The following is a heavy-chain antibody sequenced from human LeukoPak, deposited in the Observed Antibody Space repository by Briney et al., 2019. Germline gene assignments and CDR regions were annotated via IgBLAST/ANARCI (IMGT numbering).Heavy chain of an antibody. CDR2: ISGNGGST. J-gene: IGHJ4*02. Sequence: PGGSLRLSCAASGFTFSSYAMHWVRQAPGKGLEYVSAISGNGGSTYYANSVKGRFTISRDNSKNTLYLQMGSLRAEDMAVYYCARRGYSSSWLDYWGQGTLVTVSS. CDR3: ARRGYSSSWLDY. V-gene: IGHV3-64*01. CDR1: GFTFSSYA. D-gene: IGHD6-13*01.